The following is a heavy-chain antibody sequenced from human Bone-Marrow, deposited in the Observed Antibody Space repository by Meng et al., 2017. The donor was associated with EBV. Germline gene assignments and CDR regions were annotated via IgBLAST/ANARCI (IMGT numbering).Heavy chain of an antibody. Sequence: QLPLQESGRGLVKPSQTLSLTCAVSGVCISSGGYYWSWIRQPPGKGLEWIGYIYYSGSTYYNPSLKSRVTISVDTSKNQFSLKLSSVTAADTAVYYCARAPYAGPDYWGQGTLVTVSS. D-gene: IGHD2-2*01. CDR2: IYYSGST. J-gene: IGHJ4*02. V-gene: IGHV4-30-4*01. CDR1: GVCISSGGYY. CDR3: ARAPYAGPDY.